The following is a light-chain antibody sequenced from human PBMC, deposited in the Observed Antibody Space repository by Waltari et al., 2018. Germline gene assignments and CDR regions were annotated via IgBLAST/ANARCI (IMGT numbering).Light chain of an antibody. CDR1: ALPKKY. CDR2: KDS. Sequence: SYELTQPPSVSVSLGQMARITCSGEALPKKYAYWYQQKPGQFPVLVINKDSERPSGIPERFAGSSSGKIVTLTISGVQAEDEADYYCLSADSSGTWVFGGGTKLTVL. CDR3: LSADSSGTWV. V-gene: IGLV3-16*01. J-gene: IGLJ3*02.